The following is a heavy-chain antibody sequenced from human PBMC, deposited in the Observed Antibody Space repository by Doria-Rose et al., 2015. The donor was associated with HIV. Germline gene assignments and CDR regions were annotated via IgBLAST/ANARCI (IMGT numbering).Heavy chain of an antibody. CDR3: ARIKSSRWYHKYYFDF. Sequence: QESGPVLAKPTETLTLTCTVSGVSLSSPGMGVSWIRQPPGKALEWLANTFSDDERSYKTSLKSGLTISRGTSKSQVVLTMTDMDPVDIATYYCARIKSSRWYHKYYFDFWGQGTLVIVSA. CDR1: GVSLSSPGMG. CDR2: TFSDDER. D-gene: IGHD6-13*01. J-gene: IGHJ4*02. V-gene: IGHV2-26*01.